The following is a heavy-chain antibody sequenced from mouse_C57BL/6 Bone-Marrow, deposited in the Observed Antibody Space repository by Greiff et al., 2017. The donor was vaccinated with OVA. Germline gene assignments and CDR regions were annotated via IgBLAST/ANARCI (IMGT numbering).Heavy chain of an antibody. D-gene: IGHD1-1*01. CDR3: ARDSGPYYYYFDY. J-gene: IGHJ2*01. V-gene: IGHV5-4*01. CDR1: GFTFSSYA. CDR2: ISDGGSYT. Sequence: EVQLVESGGGLVKPGGSLKLSCAASGFTFSSYAMSWVRQTPEKRLEWVATISDGGSYTYYPDNVKGRFTISRDNAKNNLYLQMSHLKSEDTAMYDCARDSGPYYYYFDYWGQGTTLTVSS.